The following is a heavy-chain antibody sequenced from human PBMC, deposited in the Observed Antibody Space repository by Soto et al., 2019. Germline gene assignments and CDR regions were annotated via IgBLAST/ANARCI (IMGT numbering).Heavy chain of an antibody. D-gene: IGHD3-3*01. J-gene: IGHJ6*03. CDR1: GFTFSSYG. CDR2: IWYDGSNK. V-gene: IGHV3-33*01. CDR3: ARELFGVEHMDV. Sequence: GGSLRLSCAASGFTFSSYGMHWVRQAPGKGLEWVAVIWYDGSNKYYADSVKGRFTISRDNSKNTLYLQMNSLRAEDTAVYYCARELFGVEHMDVWGKGTTVTVSS.